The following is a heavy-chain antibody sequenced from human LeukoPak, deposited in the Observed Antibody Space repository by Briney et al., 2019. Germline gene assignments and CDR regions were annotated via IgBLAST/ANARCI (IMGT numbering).Heavy chain of an antibody. V-gene: IGHV4-39*07. J-gene: IGHJ6*03. Sequence: SETLSLTCTVSGGSISSSSYYWGWIRQPPGKGLEWIGSIYYSGSTYYNPSLKSRVTISVDTSKNQFSLKLSSVTAADTAVYYCARDVPMYSGSHLYYYRDVWGKGTTVTVSS. D-gene: IGHD1-26*01. CDR3: ARDVPMYSGSHLYYYRDV. CDR1: GGSISSSSYY. CDR2: IYYSGST.